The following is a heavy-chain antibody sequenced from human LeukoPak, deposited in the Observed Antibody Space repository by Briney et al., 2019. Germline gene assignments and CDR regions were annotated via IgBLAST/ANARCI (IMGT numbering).Heavy chain of an antibody. CDR2: IYYSGST. V-gene: IGHV4-59*08. D-gene: IGHD6-6*01. J-gene: IGHJ5*02. CDR3: AGHQSIAARPIWFDP. Sequence: SSETLSLTCTVSGGSISSYYWSWIRQPPGKGLEWIGYIYYSGSTNYNPSLKSRVTISVDTSKNQSSLKLSSVTAADTAVYYCAGHQSIAARPIWFDPWGQGTLVTVSS. CDR1: GGSISSYY.